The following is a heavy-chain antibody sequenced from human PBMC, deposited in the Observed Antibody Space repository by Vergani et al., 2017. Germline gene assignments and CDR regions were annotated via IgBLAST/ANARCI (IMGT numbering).Heavy chain of an antibody. D-gene: IGHD4-23*01. J-gene: IGHJ4*02. CDR3: ARDRYGGNGDFDY. CDR1: GFTFSSYS. CDR2: ISSSSSYI. V-gene: IGHV3-21*01. Sequence: EVQLVESGGGLVKPGGSLRLSCAASGFTFSSYSMNWVRQAPGKGLEWVSSISSSSSYIYYADSVKGRFTISRDNAKNSLYLQMNSLRAEDTAVYYCARDRYGGNGDFDYWGQGTLVTVSS.